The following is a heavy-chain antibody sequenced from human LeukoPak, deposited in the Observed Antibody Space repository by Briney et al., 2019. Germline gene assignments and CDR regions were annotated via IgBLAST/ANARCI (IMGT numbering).Heavy chain of an antibody. CDR3: AKGGRRTGPADYYYYYMDV. V-gene: IGHV3-9*01. J-gene: IGHJ6*03. CDR1: GFTFDDYA. D-gene: IGHD1-14*01. Sequence: GVSLRLSCAASGFTFDDYAMHWVRQAPGKGLEWVSGISWNSGSIGYADSVKGRFTISRQNAKNSLYLQMNSLRAEDTAWYYCAKGGRRTGPADYYYYYMDVWGKGTTVTVYS. CDR2: ISWNSGSI.